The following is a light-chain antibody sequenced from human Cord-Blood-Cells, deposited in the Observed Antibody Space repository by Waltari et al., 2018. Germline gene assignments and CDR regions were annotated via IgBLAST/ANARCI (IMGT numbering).Light chain of an antibody. CDR3: AAWDDSLNGV. Sequence: QSVLTQPPSASGTPGQRVTISCSGSSSNIGSTTVNWYQQLPATAPKLLIDSNNTRPSGVPDRSSGARSGTSASLAISGLQSEDEADYYCAAWDDSLNGVFGGGTKLTVL. CDR2: SNN. J-gene: IGLJ3*02. V-gene: IGLV1-44*01. CDR1: SSNIGSTT.